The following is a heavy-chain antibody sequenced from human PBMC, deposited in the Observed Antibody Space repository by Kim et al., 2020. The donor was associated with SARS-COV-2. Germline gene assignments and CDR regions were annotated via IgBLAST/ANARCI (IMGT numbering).Heavy chain of an antibody. CDR3: ARERYYMLVDTTMDYFDY. Sequence: SETLSLTCTVSGGSITTYYWSWIRQPPGKRLEWIGYIYYTGSTNYNPSLKSRVTISVDTSKNQFSLQLSSVTAADTAVYYCARERYYMLVDTTMDYFDYWGQGSLVTVSS. D-gene: IGHD5-18*01. J-gene: IGHJ4*02. V-gene: IGHV4-59*01. CDR1: GGSITTYY. CDR2: IYYTGST.